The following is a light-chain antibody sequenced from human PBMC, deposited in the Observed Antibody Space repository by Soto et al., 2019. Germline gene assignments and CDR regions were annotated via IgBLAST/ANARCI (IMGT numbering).Light chain of an antibody. J-gene: IGKJ1*01. V-gene: IGKV1-5*01. CDR2: DAS. Sequence: IQLTQSPSSLSASVGDRVTITCRASQSISSGLAWYQQKPGKAPKLLIYDASNLESGVPSRFSGSGSGTEFTLTISSLQPDDFATYYCQQFNSYSWTFGQGTKVEIK. CDR1: QSISSG. CDR3: QQFNSYSWT.